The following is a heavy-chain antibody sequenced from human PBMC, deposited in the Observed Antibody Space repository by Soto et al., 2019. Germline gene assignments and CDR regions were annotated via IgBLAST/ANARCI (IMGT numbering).Heavy chain of an antibody. D-gene: IGHD5-18*01. Sequence: GGSLRLSCAASGFTFSSYAMTWVRQAPGKGLEWVSTISGSGIVTYYADSVQGRFTISRDSSKNTLYLQMNSLRAEDTAVYYCAKGDTPNDYWGQGTLVTVSS. CDR2: ISGSGIVT. CDR1: GFTFSSYA. J-gene: IGHJ4*02. CDR3: AKGDTPNDY. V-gene: IGHV3-23*01.